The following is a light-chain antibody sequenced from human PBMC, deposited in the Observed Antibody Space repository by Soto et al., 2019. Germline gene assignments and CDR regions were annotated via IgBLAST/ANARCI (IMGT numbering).Light chain of an antibody. J-gene: IGKJ1*01. V-gene: IGKV3-20*01. Sequence: EIVLTQSPGTLSLSPGERATLSCRASQSVSSSYLAWYQQKPGQAPRLLIYGASSRATGIPDRFSGSGSGTDFTLTISRLEPEDFAVYYCQQYGSSTQTSGQGTNVDIK. CDR2: GAS. CDR3: QQYGSSTQT. CDR1: QSVSSSY.